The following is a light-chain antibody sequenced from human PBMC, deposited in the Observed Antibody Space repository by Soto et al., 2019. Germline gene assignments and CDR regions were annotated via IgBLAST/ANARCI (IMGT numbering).Light chain of an antibody. Sequence: NFMLTQPHSVSASPGKTVTMSCTRSSGSIDNNYVQWYQQRPGSSPTTVIYEDNQRPSGVPDRFSGSIDSSSNSASLTIPGLKTEDEADYYCQSYDNNNHWVFGGGTKLTVL. CDR3: QSYDNNNHWV. CDR2: EDN. V-gene: IGLV6-57*01. CDR1: SGSIDNNY. J-gene: IGLJ3*02.